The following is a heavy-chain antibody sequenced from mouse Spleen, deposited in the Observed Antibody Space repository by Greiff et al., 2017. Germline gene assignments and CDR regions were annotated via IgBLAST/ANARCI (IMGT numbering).Heavy chain of an antibody. J-gene: IGHJ3*01. V-gene: IGHV1-50*01. CDR1: GYTFTSYW. D-gene: IGHD3-1*01. Sequence: QVQLQQPGAELVKPGASVKLSCKASGYTFTSYWMQWVKQRPGQGLEWIGEIDPSDSYTNYNQKFKGKATLTVDTSSSTAYMQLSSLTSEDSAVYYCARSGDSLAWFAYWGQGTLVTVSA. CDR3: ARSGDSLAWFAY. CDR2: IDPSDSYT.